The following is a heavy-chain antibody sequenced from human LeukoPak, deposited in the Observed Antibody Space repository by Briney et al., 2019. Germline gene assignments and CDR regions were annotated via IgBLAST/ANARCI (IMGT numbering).Heavy chain of an antibody. D-gene: IGHD2-2*01. CDR2: IDNDGSST. CDR1: GFTFSSYW. J-gene: IGHJ4*02. V-gene: IGHV3-74*01. Sequence: GGSLRLSCAASGFTFSSYWMHWVRQAPGKGLIWDSRIDNDGSSTIYADSVKGRFTISRDNAKNTLYLQMNSLRGDDTAVYYCSTTSGYWGQGTLVTVSS. CDR3: STTSGY.